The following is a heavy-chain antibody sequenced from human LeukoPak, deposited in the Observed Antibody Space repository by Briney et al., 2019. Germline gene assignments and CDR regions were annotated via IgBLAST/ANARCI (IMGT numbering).Heavy chain of an antibody. CDR2: IYYSGST. CDR1: GGSISSYY. V-gene: IGHV4-59*01. Sequence: LETLSLTCTVSGGSISSYYWSWIRQPPGKGLEWIGYIYYSGSTNYNPSLKSRVTISVDTSKNQFSLKLSSVTAADTAVYYCAIATTFGGVIAHFDYWGQGTLVTVSS. CDR3: AIATTFGGVIAHFDY. J-gene: IGHJ4*02. D-gene: IGHD3-16*02.